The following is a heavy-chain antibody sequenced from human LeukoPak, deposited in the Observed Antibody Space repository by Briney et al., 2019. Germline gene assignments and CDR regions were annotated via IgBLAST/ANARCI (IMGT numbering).Heavy chain of an antibody. D-gene: IGHD6-19*01. CDR3: AREGQWLAVYYFDY. CDR2: LGSDGFST. Sequence: GGSLRLFCAASGLSVSNSNMHWVRQAPGKALEYVSGLGSDGFSTYYGKSVKGRFTISRDNSKNTLYLQMDSLRAEDTAVYYCAREGQWLAVYYFDYWGQGTLVTVSS. J-gene: IGHJ4*02. CDR1: GLSVSNSN. V-gene: IGHV3-64*01.